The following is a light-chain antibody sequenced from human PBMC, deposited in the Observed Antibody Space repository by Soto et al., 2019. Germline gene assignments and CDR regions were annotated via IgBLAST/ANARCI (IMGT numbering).Light chain of an antibody. Sequence: IELSQSGGTLISKQVKRATLSCMASQSVSSSQLAWYQQKPGQAPRLLIYGASNRSTGIPDRFSGSGSGTDFTRTISSLEPEDFAVYNRHPDDSSGTVAGGTKVDIK. CDR1: QSVSSSQ. V-gene: IGKV3-20*01. CDR3: HPDDSSGT. CDR2: GAS. J-gene: IGKJ4*02.